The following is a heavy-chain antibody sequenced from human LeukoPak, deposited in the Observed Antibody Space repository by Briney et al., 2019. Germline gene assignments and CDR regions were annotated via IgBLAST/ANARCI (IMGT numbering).Heavy chain of an antibody. Sequence: SVKVSCKASGGTFSSYAISWVRQAPGQGLEWMGGIIPIFGTANYAQKSQGRVTITADESTSTSYMELSSLRSEDTAVYYCSRGGRAAAGTVQYYFDYWVQGTLVTVSS. V-gene: IGHV1-69*13. CDR2: IIPIFGTA. D-gene: IGHD6-13*01. CDR1: GGTFSSYA. J-gene: IGHJ4*02. CDR3: SRGGRAAAGTVQYYFDY.